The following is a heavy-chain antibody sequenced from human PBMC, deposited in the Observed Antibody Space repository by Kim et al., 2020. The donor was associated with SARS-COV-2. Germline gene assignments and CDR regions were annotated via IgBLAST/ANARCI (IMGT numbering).Heavy chain of an antibody. J-gene: IGHJ4*02. V-gene: IGHV3-33*01. CDR1: GFTFSSYG. D-gene: IGHD3-22*01. CDR2: IWYDGSNK. Sequence: GGSLRLSCAASGFTFSSYGMHWVRQAPGKGLEWVAVIWYDGSNKYYADSVKGRFTISRDNSKNTLYLQMNSLRAEDTAVYYCASSSNYYDSSGYDLLDYWGQGTLVTVSS. CDR3: ASSSNYYDSSGYDLLDY.